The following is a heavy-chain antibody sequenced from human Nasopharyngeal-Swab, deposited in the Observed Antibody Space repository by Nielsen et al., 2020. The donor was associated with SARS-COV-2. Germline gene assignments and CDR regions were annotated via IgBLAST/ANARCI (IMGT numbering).Heavy chain of an antibody. CDR3: ARENYDFWSGYYYSNWFDP. CDR2: ISSSSSYI. D-gene: IGHD3-3*01. V-gene: IGHV3-21*01. CDR1: GFTFSSYS. Sequence: GASLKISCAASGFTFSSYSMNWVRHAPGKGLEWVSSISSSSSYIYYADSVKGRFTISRDNAKNSLYLQMNSLRAEDTAVYYCARENYDFWSGYYYSNWFDPWGQGTLVTVSS. J-gene: IGHJ5*02.